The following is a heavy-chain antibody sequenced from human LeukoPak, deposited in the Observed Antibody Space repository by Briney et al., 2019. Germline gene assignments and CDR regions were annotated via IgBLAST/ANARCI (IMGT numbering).Heavy chain of an antibody. D-gene: IGHD3-10*01. CDR1: GFTFSSYE. Sequence: LGGSLRLSCAASGFTFSSYEMNWVRPAPGKGLEWVSYISSSGSTIYYADSVKGRFTTSRDNAKNSLYLQMNSLRAEDTAVYYCARGGLLWFGELLPIDYWGQGTLVTVSS. V-gene: IGHV3-48*03. CDR3: ARGGLLWFGELLPIDY. CDR2: ISSSGSTI. J-gene: IGHJ4*02.